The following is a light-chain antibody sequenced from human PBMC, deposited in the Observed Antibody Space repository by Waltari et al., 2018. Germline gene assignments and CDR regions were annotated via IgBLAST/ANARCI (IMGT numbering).Light chain of an antibody. J-gene: IGKJ1*01. CDR3: QQYKSYSQT. Sequence: IPVTPSPSTLAASVGDSVTITCRASQSISTSLAWYQQKPGKAPKILIYTASTLDSGVPSRFSGSGSGTEFTLTISSLQPDDFATYHCQQYKSYSQTFGQGTKVEIK. V-gene: IGKV1-5*03. CDR1: QSISTS. CDR2: TAS.